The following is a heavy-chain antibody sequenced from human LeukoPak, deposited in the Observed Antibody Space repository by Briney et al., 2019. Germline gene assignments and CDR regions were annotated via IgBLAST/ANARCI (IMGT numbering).Heavy chain of an antibody. Sequence: SETLSLTCAVYGGSFSGYYWSWIRQPPGKGLEWIGEINHSGSTNYNPSLKSRVTISVDTSKNQFSLKLSSVTAADTAVYYCARGGDYSNYVRYWGQGTLVTVSS. CDR1: GGSFSGYY. CDR3: ARGGDYSNYVRY. V-gene: IGHV4-34*01. CDR2: INHSGST. D-gene: IGHD4-11*01. J-gene: IGHJ4*02.